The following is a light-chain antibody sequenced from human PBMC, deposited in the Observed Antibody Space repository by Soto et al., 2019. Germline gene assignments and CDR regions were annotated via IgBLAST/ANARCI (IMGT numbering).Light chain of an antibody. J-gene: IGKJ4*01. CDR3: LQGSHWPLT. CDR2: EVS. Sequence: DVVLTQFSTLLPVTLGRPASSFCRVSQRLVYSDGNTYLTWFQQRPGQSPRRLLFEVSKRHSGVPDRFSGSGSGTDFTLNISRVEAEDVGVYYCLQGSHWPLTFGGWTQVDIK. V-gene: IGKV2-30*01. CDR1: QRLVYSDGNTY.